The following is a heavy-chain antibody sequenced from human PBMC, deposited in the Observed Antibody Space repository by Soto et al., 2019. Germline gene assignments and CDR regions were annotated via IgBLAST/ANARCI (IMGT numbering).Heavy chain of an antibody. V-gene: IGHV4-59*01. D-gene: IGHD3-10*01. CDR1: GGSISSYY. J-gene: IGHJ6*02. CDR3: ARASAYGSGSTDYYYYGMDV. CDR2: IHYSGST. Sequence: QVQLQESGPGLVKPSETLSLTCTVSGGSISSYYWSWIRQPPGKGLEWIGYIHYSGSTNYNPSLKSRVTISVDTSKNQFSLKLSSVTAADTAVYYCARASAYGSGSTDYYYYGMDVWGQGTTVTVSS.